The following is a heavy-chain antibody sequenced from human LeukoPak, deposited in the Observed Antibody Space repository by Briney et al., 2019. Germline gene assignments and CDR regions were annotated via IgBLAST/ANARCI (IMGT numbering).Heavy chain of an antibody. V-gene: IGHV1-69*04. CDR2: ITPILGIA. CDR1: GGTFSNYA. CDR3: ARGEVGAPGYFDY. J-gene: IGHJ4*02. Sequence: ASVKVSCKASGGTFSNYAISWVRQAPGQGLEWMGRITPILGIAHYAQNFQGRVTITADKSASTAYMELSSLRSEDTAVYYCARGEVGAPGYFDYWGQGTLVTVSS. D-gene: IGHD1-26*01.